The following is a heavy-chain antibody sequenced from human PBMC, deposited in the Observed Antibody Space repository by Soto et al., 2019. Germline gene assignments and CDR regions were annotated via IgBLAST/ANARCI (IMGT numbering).Heavy chain of an antibody. CDR1: GDSVSSNSAA. D-gene: IGHD3-3*01. V-gene: IGHV6-1*01. J-gene: IGHJ5*02. Sequence: SQTLSLTCAISGDSVSSNSAAWNWIRQSPSRGLEWLGRTYYRSKWYNDYAVSVKSRITINPDTSKNQFSLQLNSVTPEDTAVYYCARVPTTIFGVAYNWFDPWGQGTLVTAPQ. CDR3: ARVPTTIFGVAYNWFDP. CDR2: TYYRSKWYN.